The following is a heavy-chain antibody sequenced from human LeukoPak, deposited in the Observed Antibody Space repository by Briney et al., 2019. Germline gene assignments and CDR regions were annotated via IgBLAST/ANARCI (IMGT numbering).Heavy chain of an antibody. CDR2: IYTSGST. V-gene: IGHV4-61*02. J-gene: IGHJ6*03. CDR3: ARASVTYYYYYYMDV. D-gene: IGHD4-11*01. CDR1: GGSISSGSYY. Sequence: SETLFLTCTVSGGSISSGSYYWSWIRQPAGKGLEWIGRIYTSGSTNYNPSLKSRVTMSVDTSKNQFSLKLSSVTAADTAVYYCARASVTYYYYYYMDVWGKGTTVTVSS.